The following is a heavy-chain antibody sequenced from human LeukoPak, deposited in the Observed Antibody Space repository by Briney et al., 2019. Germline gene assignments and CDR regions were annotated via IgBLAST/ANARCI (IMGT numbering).Heavy chain of an antibody. D-gene: IGHD1-26*01. J-gene: IGHJ3*02. CDR3: ARSRGSGSYRGAFDI. V-gene: IGHV3-23*01. CDR1: GFTFSGHG. CDR2: ITGSGATT. Sequence: GGSLRLSCAASGFTFSGHGMNWVRQAPGKGLEWVSGITGSGATTYYADSVKGRFTISRDNAKNSLYLQMNSLRAEDTAVYYCARSRGSGSYRGAFDIWGQGTMVTVSS.